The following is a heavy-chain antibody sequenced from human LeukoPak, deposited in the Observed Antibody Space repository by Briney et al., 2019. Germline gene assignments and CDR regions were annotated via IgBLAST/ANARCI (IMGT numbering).Heavy chain of an antibody. CDR2: ISAYNGNT. Sequence: ASVTVSCKSSGYPFDNFGLTWVRQAPGQGLEWMGWISAYNGNTHYAQKFRGRLTMTTDTSTTTAYLELRSLKSDDTAVYYCARDRLGGDLTGESLYWGQGTLVTVSS. V-gene: IGHV1-18*01. J-gene: IGHJ4*02. D-gene: IGHD4-17*01. CDR1: GYPFDNFG. CDR3: ARDRLGGDLTGESLY.